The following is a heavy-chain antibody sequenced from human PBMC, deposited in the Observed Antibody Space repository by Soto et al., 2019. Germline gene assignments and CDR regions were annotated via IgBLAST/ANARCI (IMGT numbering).Heavy chain of an antibody. V-gene: IGHV4-59*01. J-gene: IGHJ5*02. Sequence: QVQLQESGPGLVKPSETLSLTCTVSAASSSSFYWSWIRHPPGKGLEWIGYMNNIGRTNYNPSLKSRVTISLDTSKNQFSLNLTSVIAADTAVYYCARSFCRDAVRCNWFDPWGQGTLVTVSS. CDR2: MNNIGRT. D-gene: IGHD2-8*01. CDR3: ARSFCRDAVRCNWFDP. CDR1: AASSSSFY.